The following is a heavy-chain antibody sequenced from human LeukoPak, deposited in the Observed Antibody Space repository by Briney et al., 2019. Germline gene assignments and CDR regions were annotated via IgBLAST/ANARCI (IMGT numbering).Heavy chain of an antibody. CDR3: AKELSSGSLWDY. V-gene: IGHV3-23*01. Sequence: PGGSLRLSCAASGFTLSSYAMSWVRQAPGKGLEWVSAISVSGNTYHADSVKGRFTISRDNSKNTLWLQMNGLTADDTAVYYCAKELSSGSLWDYWGQGTLVTVSS. D-gene: IGHD1-26*01. J-gene: IGHJ4*02. CDR1: GFTLSSYA. CDR2: ISVSGNT.